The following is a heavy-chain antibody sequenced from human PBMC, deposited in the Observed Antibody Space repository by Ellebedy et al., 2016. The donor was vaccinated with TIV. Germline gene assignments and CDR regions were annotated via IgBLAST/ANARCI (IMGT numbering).Heavy chain of an antibody. V-gene: IGHV3-23*01. CDR1: GFTFSSGA. Sequence: GESLKISCAASGFTFSSGAMSWVRQAPGQGLEWVLGINGNGVSTAYADSVEGRFTISRDNSKDTLFLQMNSLGVEDTAVYYCASSRYHYYLGNTIFVYWGQGTLVTVSS. J-gene: IGHJ4*02. CDR2: INGNGVST. CDR3: ASSRYHYYLGNTIFVY. D-gene: IGHD3-10*01.